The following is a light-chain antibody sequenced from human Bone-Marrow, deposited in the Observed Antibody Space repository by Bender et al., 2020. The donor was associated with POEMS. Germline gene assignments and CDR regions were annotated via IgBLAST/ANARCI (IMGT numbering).Light chain of an antibody. CDR1: SSDVGGYNY. CDR2: DVS. V-gene: IGLV2-14*03. CDR3: SSYTTITTLGV. Sequence: QSALTQPPSVSGSPGQSITISCTGTSSDVGGYNYVSWYQQHPGKAPKLMLYDVSYRPSGVSTRFSGSKSGNTASLTISGLQAEDDADYYCSSYTTITTLGVFGGGTKLTVL. J-gene: IGLJ3*02.